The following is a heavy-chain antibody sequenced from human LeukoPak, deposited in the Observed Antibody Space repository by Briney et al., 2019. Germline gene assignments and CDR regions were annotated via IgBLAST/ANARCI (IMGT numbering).Heavy chain of an antibody. D-gene: IGHD6-13*01. J-gene: IGHJ6*02. V-gene: IGHV4-59*08. CDR2: IYYSGST. CDR3: ARHEAAAGIMHYYYYGMDV. CDR1: GGSISSYY. Sequence: SETLSLTCTVSGGSISSYYWSWIRQPPGKGLEWIGYIYYSGSTNYNPSLKSRVTLSVDTSKNQFSLKLSSVTAADTAVYYCARHEAAAGIMHYYYYGMDVWGQGTTVTVSS.